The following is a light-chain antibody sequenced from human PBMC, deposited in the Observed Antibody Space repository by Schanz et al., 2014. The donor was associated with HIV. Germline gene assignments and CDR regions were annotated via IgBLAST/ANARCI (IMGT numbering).Light chain of an antibody. CDR2: GAS. CDR3: QQYGSSST. CDR1: QSVSSY. Sequence: EIVLTQSPGTLSLSPGERATLSCRASQSVSSYLAWYQQKPGQAPRLLIYGASNRATGIPDRFSGSGSGTDFTLTISSLEPEDFAVYYCQQYGSSSTFGPGTKVDIK. J-gene: IGKJ3*01. V-gene: IGKV3-20*01.